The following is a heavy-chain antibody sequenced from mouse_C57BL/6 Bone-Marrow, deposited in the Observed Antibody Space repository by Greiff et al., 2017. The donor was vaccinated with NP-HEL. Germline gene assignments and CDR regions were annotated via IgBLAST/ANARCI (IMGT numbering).Heavy chain of an antibody. CDR3: ARGEWSVDY. D-gene: IGHD1-3*01. Sequence: VQLQQPGAELVMPGASVKLSCKASGYTFTSYWMHWVKQRPGQGLEWIGEIDPSDSYTNYNQKFKGKSTLTVDKSSSTAYMQLSSLTSEDSAVYYCARGEWSVDYWGQGTTLTVSS. CDR1: GYTFTSYW. V-gene: IGHV1-69*01. J-gene: IGHJ2*01. CDR2: IDPSDSYT.